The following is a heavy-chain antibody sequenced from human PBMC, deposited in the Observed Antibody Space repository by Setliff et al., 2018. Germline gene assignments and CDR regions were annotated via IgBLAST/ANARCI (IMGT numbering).Heavy chain of an antibody. CDR1: GGSISSGGYY. CDR2: IYYSGST. J-gene: IGHJ6*03. D-gene: IGHD2-2*01. CDR3: ARHGGSSTSGGFYYFYYYMDV. Sequence: SETLSLTCTVSGGSISSGGYYWSWIRQHPGKGLEWIGYIYYSGSTYYNPSLKSRVTISVDTSKNQFSLKLTSVTAADTAVYYCARHGGSSTSGGFYYFYYYMDVWGKGTTVTVSS. V-gene: IGHV4-31*03.